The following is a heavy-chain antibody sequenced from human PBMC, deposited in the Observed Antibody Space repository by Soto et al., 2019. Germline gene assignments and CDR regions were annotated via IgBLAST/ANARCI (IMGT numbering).Heavy chain of an antibody. J-gene: IGHJ6*02. D-gene: IGHD2-2*01. CDR2: MNPNSGNT. Sequence: QVQLVQSGAEVKKPGASVKVSCKASGYTFTSYDINWMRQATGQGLEWMGWMNPNSGNTGYAQKFQGRVTMTRNTSISIAYMELSSLRSEDTAVYYCARDRAVLVPAALNDYYYYGMDVWGQGTTVTVSS. V-gene: IGHV1-8*01. CDR3: ARDRAVLVPAALNDYYYYGMDV. CDR1: GYTFTSYD.